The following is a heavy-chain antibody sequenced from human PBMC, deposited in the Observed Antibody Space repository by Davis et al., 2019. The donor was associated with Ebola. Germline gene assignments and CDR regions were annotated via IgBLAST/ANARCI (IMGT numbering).Heavy chain of an antibody. CDR1: GFTFSTYA. J-gene: IGHJ4*02. V-gene: IGHV3-30-3*01. Sequence: GESLKISCAASGFTFSTYAMHWVRQAPGKGLEWVAVISYDGSNQYYADSVKGRFTISRDNSRNTLYLQMNSLRAEDTAVYYCAKDGERSSCWLIVYFHYWGQGTLVTVSS. D-gene: IGHD6-19*01. CDR3: AKDGERSSCWLIVYFHY. CDR2: ISYDGSNQ.